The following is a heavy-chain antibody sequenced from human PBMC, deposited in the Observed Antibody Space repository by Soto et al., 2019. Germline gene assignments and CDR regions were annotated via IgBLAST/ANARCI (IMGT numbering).Heavy chain of an antibody. J-gene: IGHJ6*02. Sequence: QVQLMQSGGEVKKPGASVKVSCKASGYTFSDYGISWVRQAPGQRPEYMGWISTNNGNTKYAQNIQGRVTMTTDTSTSTGYMELRSLRPDDTAVYYCAIQRAGAYGMDVWGQGTTVTVSS. V-gene: IGHV1-18*01. CDR3: AIQRAGAYGMDV. D-gene: IGHD3-10*01. CDR2: ISTNNGNT. CDR1: GYTFSDYG.